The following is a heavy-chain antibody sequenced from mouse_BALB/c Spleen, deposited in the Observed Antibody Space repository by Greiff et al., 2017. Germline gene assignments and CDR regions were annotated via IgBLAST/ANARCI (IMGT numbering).Heavy chain of an antibody. CDR2: INPGSSTI. Sequence: EVKLVESGGGLVQLGGSLNLSCAASGFDFSRYWMSWARQAPGKGQEWIGEINPGSSTINYTPSLKDKFIISRDNAKNTLYLQMSKVRSEDTALYYCARITAGYAMDYWGQGTSVTVSS. J-gene: IGHJ4*01. D-gene: IGHD1-3*01. CDR1: GFDFSRYW. V-gene: IGHV4-2*02. CDR3: ARITAGYAMDY.